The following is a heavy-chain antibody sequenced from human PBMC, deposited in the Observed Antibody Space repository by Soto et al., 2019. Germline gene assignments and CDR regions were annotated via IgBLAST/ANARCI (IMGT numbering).Heavy chain of an antibody. D-gene: IGHD1-26*01. V-gene: IGHV7-4-1*01. CDR3: ARDRASGSFDY. J-gene: IGHJ4*02. CDR1: GYNFNSHS. Sequence: QVQLLQSGSESMQPGASVKVSCKGSGYNFNSHSINWLRQAPGQGLEWMGWINPNTWNPTYDQGFTGRFVFSVDTSVSTVYLQIFSLKADDSAVYYCARDRASGSFDYWGQGTLVTVSS. CDR2: INPNTWNP.